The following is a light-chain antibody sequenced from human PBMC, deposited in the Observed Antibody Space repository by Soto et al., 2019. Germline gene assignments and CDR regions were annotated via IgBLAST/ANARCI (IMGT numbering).Light chain of an antibody. Sequence: DIVMTQSPDSLAVSLGERATINCKSSQNILYTSDNKNYLAWFQQKPGQPPKLFIYWASTRVSGVPDRFSGSGSGIDFTLTINSLQAEDVAVYYCQQFYSNLFTFGPGTKVDIK. CDR2: WAS. V-gene: IGKV4-1*01. CDR1: QNILYTSDNKNY. J-gene: IGKJ3*01. CDR3: QQFYSNLFT.